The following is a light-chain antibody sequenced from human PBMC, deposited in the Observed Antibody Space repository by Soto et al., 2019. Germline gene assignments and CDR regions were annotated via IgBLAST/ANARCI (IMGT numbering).Light chain of an antibody. CDR3: QQYGSSPPMYT. V-gene: IGKV3-20*01. CDR1: QSVSSSY. Sequence: EIVLTQSPGTLSLSPGERATLSCRASQSVSSSYLAWYQQKPGQAPRLLIYGVSNRATGIPDRFSGSGSGTDFSLTISRLEPEDFAVYSCQQYGSSPPMYTFGQGTKLEIK. J-gene: IGKJ2*01. CDR2: GVS.